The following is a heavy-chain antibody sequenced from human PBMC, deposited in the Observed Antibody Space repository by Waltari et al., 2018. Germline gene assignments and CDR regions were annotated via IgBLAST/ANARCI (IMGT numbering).Heavy chain of an antibody. V-gene: IGHV3-30*02. Sequence: QVQLVESGGGVVQPGGSLRLSCAASGFTFSSYGMHWVRQAPGKGLEWGAFIRYDGSNKYYADSVKGRFTISRDNSKNTLYLQMNSLRAEDTAVYYCAKETYYYDSSGWGPSYMDVWGKGTTVTISS. CDR2: IRYDGSNK. CDR3: AKETYYYDSSGWGPSYMDV. CDR1: GFTFSSYG. D-gene: IGHD3-22*01. J-gene: IGHJ6*03.